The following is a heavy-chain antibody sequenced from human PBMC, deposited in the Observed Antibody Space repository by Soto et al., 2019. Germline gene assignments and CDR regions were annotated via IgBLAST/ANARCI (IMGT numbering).Heavy chain of an antibody. Sequence: QVQLVQSGAEVKKPGASVRVSCKASGYSFTDYHIHWVRQAPGQGLAWLGRINPKSGGTSTAQKFQGWVTMTRDRCISTVYMELTRLRSDDTAVYFCARGHSTDCSNGVCSFFYNHEMDVWGQGTTVTVSS. J-gene: IGHJ6*02. V-gene: IGHV1-2*04. CDR2: INPKSGGT. D-gene: IGHD2-8*01. CDR1: GYSFTDYH. CDR3: ARGHSTDCSNGVCSFFYNHEMDV.